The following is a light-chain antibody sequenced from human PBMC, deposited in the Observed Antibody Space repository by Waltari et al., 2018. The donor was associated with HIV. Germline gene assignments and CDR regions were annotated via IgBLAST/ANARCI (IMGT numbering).Light chain of an antibody. CDR2: QES. V-gene: IGLV3-1*01. Sequence: SYEVTQPPSASVSPGQTASITCSGDTLGDKYACWYQQRPGQSPVLVIYQESKRPSAIPERFSGSNSGNTATLTISGTQAMDEADYYCQAWDSSTVVFGGGTKLTVL. CDR1: TLGDKY. J-gene: IGLJ2*01. CDR3: QAWDSSTVV.